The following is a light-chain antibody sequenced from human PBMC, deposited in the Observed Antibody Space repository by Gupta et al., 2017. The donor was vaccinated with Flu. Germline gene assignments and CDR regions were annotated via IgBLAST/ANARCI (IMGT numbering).Light chain of an antibody. CDR1: QSLRSN. Sequence: ERVTLSFRASQSLRSNLAWYQQKPGQAPRLLIYDASTRATGIPDRFSGSESGTEFTLTISSLQSEDFAIYYCQQYNDWPPITFGQGTRLEIK. J-gene: IGKJ5*01. CDR2: DAS. V-gene: IGKV3D-15*01. CDR3: QQYNDWPPIT.